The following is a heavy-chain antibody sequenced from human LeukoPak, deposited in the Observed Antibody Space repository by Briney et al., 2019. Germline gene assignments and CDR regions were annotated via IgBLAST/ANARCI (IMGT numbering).Heavy chain of an antibody. D-gene: IGHD2-2*02. J-gene: IGHJ6*03. CDR1: GGSISSSSCY. V-gene: IGHV4-39*01. Sequence: SETLSLTCTVSGGSISSSSCYWGWIRQPPGKGLEWIGSIYYSGSTYYNPSLKSRVTISVDTSKNQFSLKLSSVTAADTAVYYCACTSCYTPYTYYYYYMDVWGKGTTVTVSS. CDR2: IYYSGST. CDR3: ACTSCYTPYTYYYYYMDV.